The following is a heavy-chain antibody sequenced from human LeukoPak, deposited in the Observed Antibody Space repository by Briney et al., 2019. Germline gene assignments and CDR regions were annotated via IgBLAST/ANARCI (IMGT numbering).Heavy chain of an antibody. J-gene: IGHJ4*02. V-gene: IGHV1-18*04. CDR1: GYTFTSYG. D-gene: IGHD6-19*01. Sequence: ASVKDSCKASGYTFTSYGISWVRQAPGQGLEWMGWISAYNGNTNYAQKLQGRVTMTTDTSTSTAYMELRSLRSDDTAVYYCARPIAVAGTLYFDYWGQGTLVTVSS. CDR2: ISAYNGNT. CDR3: ARPIAVAGTLYFDY.